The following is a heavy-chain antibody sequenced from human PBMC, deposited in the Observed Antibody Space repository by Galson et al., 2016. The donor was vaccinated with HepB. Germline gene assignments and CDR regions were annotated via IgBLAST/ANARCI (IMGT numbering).Heavy chain of an antibody. Sequence: SLRLSCAASGFTFSSYAMSWVRQAPGKGLEWVSAISGSDGSTYYADSVKGRFTISRDNSKSSLYLDMSSLRAEDTAVYYCVRDISSSHFDLWGRGTLVTVTS. CDR2: ISGSDGST. J-gene: IGHJ2*01. CDR3: VRDISSSHFDL. CDR1: GFTFSSYA. V-gene: IGHV3-23*01. D-gene: IGHD2-2*01.